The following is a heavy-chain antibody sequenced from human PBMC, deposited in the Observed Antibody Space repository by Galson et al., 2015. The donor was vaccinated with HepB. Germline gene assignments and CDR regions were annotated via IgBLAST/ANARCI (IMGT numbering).Heavy chain of an antibody. CDR3: ARDLQGYWFDP. J-gene: IGHJ5*02. D-gene: IGHD2-15*01. V-gene: IGHV3-30*04. Sequence: SLRLSCAASGFAFGSYAIHWVRQAPGKGLEWVAIISYDGRNKYYADSVKGRFTISRDISENTLYLQMNSLRGEDTAIYYCARDLQGYWFDPWGQGTLVTVSS. CDR1: GFAFGSYA. CDR2: ISYDGRNK.